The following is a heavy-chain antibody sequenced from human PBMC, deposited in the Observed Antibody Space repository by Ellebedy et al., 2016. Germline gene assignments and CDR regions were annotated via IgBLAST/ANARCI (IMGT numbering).Heavy chain of an antibody. Sequence: GESLKISCKGSGYSFTSYWISWVRQMPGKGLEWMGRIDPSDSYTNYSPSFQGHVTISADKSISTAYLQWSSLKASDTAMYYCARTAGYSSSWYDYWGQGTLVTVSS. CDR2: IDPSDSYT. J-gene: IGHJ4*02. CDR1: GYSFTSYW. CDR3: ARTAGYSSSWYDY. D-gene: IGHD6-13*01. V-gene: IGHV5-10-1*01.